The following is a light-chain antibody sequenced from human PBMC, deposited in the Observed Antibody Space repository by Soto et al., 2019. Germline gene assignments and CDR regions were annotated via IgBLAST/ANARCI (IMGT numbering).Light chain of an antibody. CDR1: QSISSY. Sequence: IHMTQSPSALSASVGDRVTITCRASQSISSYLNWYQQKPGKAPKLLIYTASNLQSGVPSRFSGSGSGTDFTLTISSLQPEDFATYYCQQNYITPPLTFGGGTKVDIK. V-gene: IGKV1-39*01. J-gene: IGKJ4*01. CDR3: QQNYITPPLT. CDR2: TAS.